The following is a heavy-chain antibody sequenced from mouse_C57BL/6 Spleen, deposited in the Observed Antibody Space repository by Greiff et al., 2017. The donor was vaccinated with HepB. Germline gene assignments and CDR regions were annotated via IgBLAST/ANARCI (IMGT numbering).Heavy chain of an antibody. CDR3: ARGGSSPYFDV. CDR1: GYSFTGYY. J-gene: IGHJ1*03. D-gene: IGHD1-1*01. CDR2: INPSTGGT. V-gene: IGHV1-42*01. Sequence: VQLQQSGPELVKPGASVKISCKASGYSFTGYYMNWVKQSPEKSLEWIGEINPSTGGTTYNQKFKAKATLTVDKSSSTAYMQLKSLTSEYSAVYYCARGGSSPYFDVWGTGTTVTVSS.